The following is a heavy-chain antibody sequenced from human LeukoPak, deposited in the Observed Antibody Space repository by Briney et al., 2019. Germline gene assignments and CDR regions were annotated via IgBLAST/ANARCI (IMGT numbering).Heavy chain of an antibody. V-gene: IGHV4-34*01. CDR2: INHSGST. J-gene: IGHJ6*02. D-gene: IGHD3-3*01. Sequence: GSLRLSCAASGFTFSSYAMSWIRQPPGKGLEWIGEINHSGSTNYNPSLKSRVTISVDTSKNQFSLKLSSVTAADTAVYYCAREVRFLEWLSPGYGMDVWGQGTTVTVSS. CDR1: GFTFSSYA. CDR3: AREVRFLEWLSPGYGMDV.